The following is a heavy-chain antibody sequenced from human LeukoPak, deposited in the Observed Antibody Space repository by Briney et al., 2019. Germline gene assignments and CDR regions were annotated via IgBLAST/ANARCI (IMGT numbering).Heavy chain of an antibody. CDR1: GFTYSSQT. D-gene: IGHD2-2*01. CDR3: ARNLPAADY. CDR2: ISSTSSVI. V-gene: IGHV3-48*04. Sequence: GGSLRLSGAASGFTYSSQTMNWVRQAPGKGLEWVSYISSTSSVIYYADSVKGRFTISRDNAKSSLYLQMNSLRAEDTAVYYCARNLPAADYWGQGTLVTVSS. J-gene: IGHJ4*02.